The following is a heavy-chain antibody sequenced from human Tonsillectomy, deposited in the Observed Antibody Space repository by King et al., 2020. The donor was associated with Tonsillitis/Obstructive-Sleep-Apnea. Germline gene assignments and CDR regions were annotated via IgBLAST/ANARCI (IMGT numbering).Heavy chain of an antibody. J-gene: IGHJ4*02. CDR3: TTDSGDAIY. CDR2: IKNKSDGGTT. V-gene: IGHV3-15*01. CDR1: GFTVSNAW. Sequence: VQLVEAGGGLVKPGGSLRLSCAASGFTVSNAWMSWVRQAPGKGLEWVGRIKNKSDGGTTDYAAPLTGRFTISRDDSKNTLFLQMNSLKTEDTAVYYCTTDSGDAIYWGQGTLVTVSS. D-gene: IGHD2-21*02.